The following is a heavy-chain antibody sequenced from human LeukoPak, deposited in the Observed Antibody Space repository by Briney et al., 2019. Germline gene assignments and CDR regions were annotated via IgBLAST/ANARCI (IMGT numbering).Heavy chain of an antibody. D-gene: IGHD4-23*01. CDR3: ARGARWYDAFDI. J-gene: IGHJ3*02. CDR1: GYTFTSYD. V-gene: IGHV1-8*03. CDR2: MNPNSGNT. Sequence: ASVKVSCKASGYTFTSYDINWVRQATGQGLEWMGWMNPNSGNTGYAQKFQGRVTITRNTPISTAYMELSSLRSEDTAVYYCARGARWYDAFDIWGQGTMVTVSS.